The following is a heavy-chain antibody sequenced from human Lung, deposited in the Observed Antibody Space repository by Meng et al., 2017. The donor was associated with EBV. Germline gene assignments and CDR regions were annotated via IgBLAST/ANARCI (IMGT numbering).Heavy chain of an antibody. CDR2: IYYSGST. Sequence: VQLLEWGPGLVKPPTALSLTCSVSGGSISSGDSYGSGIRQPPGKGLEWIGYIYYSGSTYYNPSLRSRITISVDTSKNQFSLRLRSVTAADTAVYYCARAVDTGYFDYWGQGTLVTVFS. D-gene: IGHD5-18*01. J-gene: IGHJ4*02. CDR3: ARAVDTGYFDY. CDR1: GGSISSGDSY. V-gene: IGHV4-30-4*01.